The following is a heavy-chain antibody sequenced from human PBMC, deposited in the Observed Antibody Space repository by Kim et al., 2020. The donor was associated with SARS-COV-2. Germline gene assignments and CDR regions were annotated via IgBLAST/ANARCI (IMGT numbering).Heavy chain of an antibody. CDR3: ARDRSFHDILTGYYLPYY. D-gene: IGHD3-9*01. J-gene: IGHJ4*02. Sequence: KGRFTISRDNSKNTLYLQTNSLRAEDTAVYYCARDRSFHDILTGYYLPYYWGQGTLVTVSS. V-gene: IGHV3-30*01.